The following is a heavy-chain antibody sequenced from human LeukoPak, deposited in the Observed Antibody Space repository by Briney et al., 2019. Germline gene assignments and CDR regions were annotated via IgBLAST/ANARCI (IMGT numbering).Heavy chain of an antibody. D-gene: IGHD6-13*01. V-gene: IGHV3-7*01. CDR3: ARDLRYSTFDY. CDR2: IKQDGGEK. Sequence: GGSLRLSCAASGFTLSHYWMSWVRQAPGKGLEWVANIKQDGGEKNFVDSVKGRFSISRDNAQASLYVQMDSLRPEDTAVYYCARDLRYSTFDYWGQGTLVTVSS. J-gene: IGHJ4*02. CDR1: GFTLSHYW.